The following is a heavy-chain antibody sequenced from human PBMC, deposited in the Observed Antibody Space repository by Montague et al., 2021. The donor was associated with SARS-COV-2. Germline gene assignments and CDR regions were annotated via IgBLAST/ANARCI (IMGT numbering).Heavy chain of an antibody. J-gene: IGHJ6*02. CDR2: IYYSGRA. Sequence: SETLSLTCSVSGGSMSSTYWSWVWQPPEKGLEWIGCIYYSGRAFYNPSLKSRVTISVDTSKNQFSLNLSSVTAADTAVYYCARLTVNYGDLWGYYHGMDVWGQGTTVTVSS. CDR3: ARLTVNYGDLWGYYHGMDV. V-gene: IGHV4-59*08. D-gene: IGHD4-17*01. CDR1: GGSMSSTY.